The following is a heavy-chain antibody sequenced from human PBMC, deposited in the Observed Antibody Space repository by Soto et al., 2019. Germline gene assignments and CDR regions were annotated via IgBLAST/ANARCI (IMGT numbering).Heavy chain of an antibody. CDR2: ISYDGSKK. D-gene: IGHD3-10*01. Sequence: QVQLVESGGGVVQPGGSLRLSCAASGFTFSSYAMHWVRQAPGKGLEWMAVISYDGSKKYYSASVQGRFTISRDNSKNTLYLQLNSLRADERAVYYCSRGLPYGSGSHPPGYWGQGTLVTVSS. V-gene: IGHV3-30-3*01. CDR1: GFTFSSYA. CDR3: SRGLPYGSGSHPPGY. J-gene: IGHJ4*02.